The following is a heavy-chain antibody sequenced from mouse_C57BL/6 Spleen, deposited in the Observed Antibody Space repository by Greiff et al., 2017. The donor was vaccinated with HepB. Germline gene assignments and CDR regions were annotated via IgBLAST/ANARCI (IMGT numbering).Heavy chain of an antibody. D-gene: IGHD2-3*01. Sequence: VQLKQSGPELVKPGASVKIPCKASGYTFTDYNMDWVKQSHGKSLEWIGDINPNNGGTISNQKFKGKATLTVDTASSTAYMGLRSLTSEDTAVYYCARSRLLLRYAMDYWGQGTSVTVSS. CDR2: INPNNGGT. J-gene: IGHJ4*01. CDR3: ARSRLLLRYAMDY. CDR1: GYTFTDYN. V-gene: IGHV1-18*01.